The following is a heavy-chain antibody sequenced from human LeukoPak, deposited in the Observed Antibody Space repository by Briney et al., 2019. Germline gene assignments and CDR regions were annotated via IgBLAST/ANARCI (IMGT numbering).Heavy chain of an antibody. CDR1: GGSISSGDYY. CDR2: IYYSGST. D-gene: IGHD3-9*01. Sequence: SETLSLTCTVSGGSISSGDYYWSWIRQPPGKGLEWIGYIYYSGSTYYNPSLKSRVTISVDTSKNQFSLKLSSVTAADTAVYYCARVNFDSTDYYFDYWGQGTLVTVSS. CDR3: ARVNFDSTDYYFDY. J-gene: IGHJ4*02. V-gene: IGHV4-30-4*01.